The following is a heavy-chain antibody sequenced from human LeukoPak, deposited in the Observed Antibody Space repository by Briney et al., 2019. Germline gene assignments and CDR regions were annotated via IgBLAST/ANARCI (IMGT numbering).Heavy chain of an antibody. CDR1: GFTFSGSA. J-gene: IGHJ4*02. CDR3: TSSHHDIAALDY. D-gene: IGHD6-13*01. Sequence: HPGGSLRLSCAASGFTFSGSAMHWVRQASGKGLEWVGRIRSKANSYATAHAASVKGRFTISRDDSKNTAYLQMNSLKTEDTAVYYCTSSHHDIAALDYWGQGTLVTVSS. V-gene: IGHV3-73*01. CDR2: IRSKANSYAT.